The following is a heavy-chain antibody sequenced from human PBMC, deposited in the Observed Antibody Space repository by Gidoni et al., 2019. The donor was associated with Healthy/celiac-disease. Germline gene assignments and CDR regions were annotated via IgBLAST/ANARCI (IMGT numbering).Heavy chain of an antibody. Sequence: QVQLVQSGAEVKKPGASVKVSCKASGYTLTSYGISWVRRAPGQGLEWMGWIRAYNGNTNYAQKLQGRVTMTTDTSTSTAYMELRSLRSDDTAVYYCARDSNEPGIAVAASPWGQGTLVTVSS. V-gene: IGHV1-18*01. CDR3: ARDSNEPGIAVAASP. CDR1: GYTLTSYG. D-gene: IGHD6-19*01. J-gene: IGHJ5*02. CDR2: IRAYNGNT.